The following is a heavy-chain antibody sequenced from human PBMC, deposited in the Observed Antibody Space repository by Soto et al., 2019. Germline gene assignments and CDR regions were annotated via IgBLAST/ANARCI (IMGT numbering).Heavy chain of an antibody. D-gene: IGHD2-15*01. V-gene: IGHV3-48*02. Sequence: GGSLRLSCTASGFSVSDYSVNWVRQAPGKGLEWISYISSTGDLILYADSVKGRFTIARDIAKNSLYLQMDSLRDDASAVYYCETPATAVGGEGFWGQGTLVTVSS. CDR1: GFSVSDYS. CDR3: ETPATAVGGEGF. J-gene: IGHJ4*02. CDR2: ISSTGDLI.